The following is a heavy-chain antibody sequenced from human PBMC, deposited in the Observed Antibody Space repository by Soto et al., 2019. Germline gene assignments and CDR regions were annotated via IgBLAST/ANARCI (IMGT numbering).Heavy chain of an antibody. V-gene: IGHV1-3*01. CDR2: INAGNGNT. CDR3: ARYWYGGKVGFRLLDP. Sequence: QVQLVQSGAEVKKPGASVKVSCKASGYTFTSYAMHWVRQAPGQRLEWMGWINAGNGNTKYSQKFQGRVTITRDTSASTAYMELSSLRSEDTAVYYCARYWYGGKVGFRLLDPWGQGTLVTVSS. CDR1: GYTFTSYA. J-gene: IGHJ5*02. D-gene: IGHD2-15*01.